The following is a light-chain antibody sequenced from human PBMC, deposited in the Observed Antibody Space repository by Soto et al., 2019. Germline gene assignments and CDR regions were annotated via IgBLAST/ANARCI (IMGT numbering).Light chain of an antibody. CDR3: HQYGSSPPRT. J-gene: IGKJ2*01. CDR1: QSVSSSY. V-gene: IGKV3-20*01. Sequence: EIVVTQSPGTLSLSPGERATLSCRASQSVSSSYLAWYQQKPGQAPRLLIFGASSRATGIPDRFSGSGSGTDFTLTISRLEPEDSAVYYCHQYGSSPPRTFGQGTQLEIK. CDR2: GAS.